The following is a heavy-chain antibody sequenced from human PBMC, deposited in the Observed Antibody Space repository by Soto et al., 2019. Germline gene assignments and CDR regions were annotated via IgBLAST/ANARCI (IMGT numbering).Heavy chain of an antibody. J-gene: IGHJ3*01. V-gene: IGHV3-7*01. Sequence: EVQLVESGGGLVQPGGSLRLSCAASGFTFSRHYMNWVRQAPGKGLEWVANIKEDGSEKHYVDSVKGRFTISRDNAKNSLYLQMNSLRAEDTAVYYCERGGALDVWGQGTMVTAPS. CDR3: ERGGALDV. CDR2: IKEDGSEK. CDR1: GFTFSRHY.